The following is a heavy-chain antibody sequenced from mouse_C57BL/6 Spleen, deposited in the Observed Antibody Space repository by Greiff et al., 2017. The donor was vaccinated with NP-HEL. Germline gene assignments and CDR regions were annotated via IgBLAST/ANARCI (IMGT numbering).Heavy chain of an antibody. Sequence: VQLQQPGAELVKPGASVKLSCKASGYTFTSYWMHWVKQRPGQGLEWIGMIHPNSGSTNYNEKFKSKATLTVDKSSSTAYMQLSSLTSEDSAVYYCAREGFGSNPFAYWGQGTLVTVSA. CDR2: IHPNSGST. V-gene: IGHV1-64*01. CDR3: AREGFGSNPFAY. D-gene: IGHD1-1*01. J-gene: IGHJ3*01. CDR1: GYTFTSYW.